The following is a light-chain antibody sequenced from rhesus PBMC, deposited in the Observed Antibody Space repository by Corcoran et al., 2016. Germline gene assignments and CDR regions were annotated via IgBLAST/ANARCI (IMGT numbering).Light chain of an antibody. CDR1: QSVSSF. V-gene: IGKV3-10*01. J-gene: IGKJ2*01. CDR2: GAS. CDR3: FPHGRWYT. Sequence: QVILTQSPVTLSLSPGERATLSCRASQSVSSFLAWYQQKPGLAPRLLIYGASRRATGIPDRFRGSGSRTDFTLPISGLEPEDVGVYHCFPHGRWYTFCQGTKGEIK.